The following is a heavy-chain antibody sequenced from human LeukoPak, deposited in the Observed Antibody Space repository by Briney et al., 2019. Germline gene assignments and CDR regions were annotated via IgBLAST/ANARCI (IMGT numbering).Heavy chain of an antibody. D-gene: IGHD4-17*01. CDR3: AKDTSGWRASYGDYLGPFDY. CDR2: INPNSGGT. V-gene: IGHV1-2*02. J-gene: IGHJ4*02. Sequence: ASVKVSCKASGYTFTGYYMHWVRQAPGQGLEWMGWINPNSGGTNYAQKFQGRVTMTRDTSISTAYMELSRLRSDDTAVYYCAKDTSGWRASYGDYLGPFDYWGQGTLVTVSS. CDR1: GYTFTGYY.